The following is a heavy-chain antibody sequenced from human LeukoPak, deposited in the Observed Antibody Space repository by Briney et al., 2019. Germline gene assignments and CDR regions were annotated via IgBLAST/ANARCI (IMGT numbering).Heavy chain of an antibody. Sequence: GASVKVSCKASGYTFTGYYMHWVRQAPGQGLEWMGWINPNSGGTNYAQKFQGRVTMTRDTSISTAYMELSRLRSDDTAFYYCARGDGVIVGATNLDYWGQGTLVTVSS. J-gene: IGHJ4*02. CDR3: ARGDGVIVGATNLDY. D-gene: IGHD1-26*01. CDR1: GYTFTGYY. CDR2: INPNSGGT. V-gene: IGHV1-2*02.